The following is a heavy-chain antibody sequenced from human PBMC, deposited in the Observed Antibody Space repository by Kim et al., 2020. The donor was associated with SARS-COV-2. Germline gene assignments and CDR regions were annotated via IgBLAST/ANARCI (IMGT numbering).Heavy chain of an antibody. J-gene: IGHJ6*02. CDR1: GLSFNDFA. V-gene: IGHV3-30-3*01. CDR2: ISYEGSNK. D-gene: IGHD3-10*01. CDR3: ARGNYVGSMRLSVFSSGMDV. Sequence: GGSLRLSCAASGLSFNDFAMHWVRQAPGKGLEWVAVISYEGSNKDYADSVKGRFTISRDNSKNTLFLQMNSLRVEDTAVYYCARGNYVGSMRLSVFSSGMDVWGQGTRVTVSS.